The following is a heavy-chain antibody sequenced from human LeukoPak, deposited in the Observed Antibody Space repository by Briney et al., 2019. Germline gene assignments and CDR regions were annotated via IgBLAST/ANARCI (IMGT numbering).Heavy chain of an antibody. CDR1: GYTFTNYY. CDR2: INPYSGST. CDR3: ARDPRLSSGYSTGILWYFDV. D-gene: IGHD3-22*01. J-gene: IGHJ2*01. Sequence: ASVKVSCKASGYTFTNYYMHWVRQAPGQGLEWMGIINPYSGSTSYAQKFQGRVTMTRDTSTSTVYMDLSSLRSEDTAVYYCARDPRLSSGYSTGILWYFDVWGRGTLVTVSS. V-gene: IGHV1-46*01.